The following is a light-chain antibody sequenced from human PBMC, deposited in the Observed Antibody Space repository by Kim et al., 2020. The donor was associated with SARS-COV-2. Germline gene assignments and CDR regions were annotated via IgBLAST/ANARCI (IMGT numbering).Light chain of an antibody. CDR1: SSNIGAGYD. Sequence: RVTISCTGSSSNIGAGYDVYWYQQLPGAAPNLLIYGNSKRPSGVPDCFSGSKSGTSASLAITGLQAEDAADYYCQSYDSSLSGSVFGGGTQLTVL. J-gene: IGLJ2*01. V-gene: IGLV1-40*01. CDR2: GNS. CDR3: QSYDSSLSGSV.